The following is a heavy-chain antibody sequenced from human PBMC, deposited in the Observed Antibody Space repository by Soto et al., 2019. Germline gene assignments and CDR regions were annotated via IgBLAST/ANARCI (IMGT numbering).Heavy chain of an antibody. J-gene: IGHJ2*01. D-gene: IGHD4-17*01. CDR2: TYDSGCT. CDR1: GGSISGGGYY. Sequence: QVQLQESGPGLVKPSETLSLTCTVSGGSISGGGYYWSWIRQPPGKGLGWIGYTYDSGCTYYDPSLKSRISISIDTSKYQFSLRLTSVTAADTAVYYCAREIIPLTTDWYFDLWGRGTLVTVSS. CDR3: AREIIPLTTDWYFDL. V-gene: IGHV4-30-4*01.